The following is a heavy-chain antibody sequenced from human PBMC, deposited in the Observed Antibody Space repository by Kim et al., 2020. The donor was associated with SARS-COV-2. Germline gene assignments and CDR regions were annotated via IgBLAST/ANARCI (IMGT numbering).Heavy chain of an antibody. CDR2: INPSGGST. D-gene: IGHD3-22*01. CDR3: ARDLLPRGPYYYDSSGYYYPGGFDY. CDR1: GYTFTSYY. V-gene: IGHV1-46*01. J-gene: IGHJ4*02. Sequence: ASVKVSCKASGYTFTSYYMHWVRHAPGQGLEWMGIINPSGGSTSYAQKFQGRVTMTRDTSTSTVYMELSSLRSEDTAVYYCARDLLPRGPYYYDSSGYYYPGGFDYWGQGTLVTVSS.